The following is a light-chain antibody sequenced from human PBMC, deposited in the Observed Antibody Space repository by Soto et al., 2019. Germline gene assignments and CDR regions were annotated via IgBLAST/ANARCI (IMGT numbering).Light chain of an antibody. CDR3: QQYNNCPRT. CDR2: RAS. CDR1: QRLSGN. J-gene: IGKJ1*01. Sequence: EIVMTQSPATLSVSPGERVTLSCRASQRLSGNLAWYQQKPGLAPRLLINRASTRATGIPARFSGSGSETEFTITISSLQYEDFAVYYCQQYNNCPRTFGQGTKVEIK. V-gene: IGKV3-15*01.